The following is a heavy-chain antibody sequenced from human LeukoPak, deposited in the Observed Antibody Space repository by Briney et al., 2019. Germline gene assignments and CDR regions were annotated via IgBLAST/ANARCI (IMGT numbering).Heavy chain of an antibody. D-gene: IGHD1-26*01. CDR3: ATGRGVNWFDP. CDR2: FDPEDGET. J-gene: IGHJ5*02. V-gene: IGHV1-24*01. Sequence: ASVKVSCKVSGYTLTELSMHWVRQAPGKGLEWMGGFDPEDGETIYAQKFQGRVTMTGDISTDTAYMELSSLRSEDTAVYYCATGRGVNWFDPWGQGTLVTVSS. CDR1: GYTLTELS.